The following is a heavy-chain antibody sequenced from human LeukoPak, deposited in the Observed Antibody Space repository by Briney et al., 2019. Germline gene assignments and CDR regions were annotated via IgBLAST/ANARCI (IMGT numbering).Heavy chain of an antibody. CDR2: IYHSGST. V-gene: IGHV4-38-2*02. CDR1: GYSISSGYY. CDR3: ARRMVRGARYYGMDV. D-gene: IGHD3-10*01. Sequence: PSETLSLTCTVSGYSISSGYYWGWIRQPPGKGLGWIGSIYHSGSTYYNPSLKSRVTISVDTSKNQFSLKLSSVTAADTAVYYCARRMVRGARYYGMDVWGQGTTVTVSS. J-gene: IGHJ6*02.